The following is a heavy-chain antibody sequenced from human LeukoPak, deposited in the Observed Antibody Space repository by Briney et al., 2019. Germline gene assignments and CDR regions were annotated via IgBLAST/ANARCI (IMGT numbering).Heavy chain of an antibody. J-gene: IGHJ6*03. CDR2: IYYSGST. CDR1: GGSISSYY. D-gene: IGHD3-3*01. Sequence: PSETLSLTCTVSGGSISSYYWSWIRQPPGKGLEWIGYIYYSGSTNYNPPLKSRVTISVDTSKNQFSLKLSSVTAADTAVYYCARAAIFGVALGYYYYMDVWGKGTTVTVSS. CDR3: ARAAIFGVALGYYYYMDV. V-gene: IGHV4-59*01.